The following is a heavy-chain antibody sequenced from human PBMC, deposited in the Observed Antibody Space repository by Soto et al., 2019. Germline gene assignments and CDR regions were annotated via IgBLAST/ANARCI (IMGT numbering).Heavy chain of an antibody. V-gene: IGHV1-69*01. CDR1: GGPFSSYS. CDR2: IIPIFGTA. J-gene: IGHJ4*02. D-gene: IGHD3-22*01. CDR3: ARDQAYYYDSSGYGYFDY. Sequence: GASVKVSRKASGGPFSSYSIRWVRQAPGQGLEWMGGIIPIFGTANYAQKFQGRVTITADESTSTAYMELSSLRSEDTAVYYCARDQAYYYDSSGYGYFDYWGQGTLVTVSS.